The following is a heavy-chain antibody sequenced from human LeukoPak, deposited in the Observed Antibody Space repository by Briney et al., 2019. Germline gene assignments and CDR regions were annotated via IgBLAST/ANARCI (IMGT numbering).Heavy chain of an antibody. D-gene: IGHD3-10*01. CDR2: ISGSGGST. J-gene: IGHJ5*02. V-gene: IGHV3-23*01. CDR3: ARHLAYYYGSGSYFS. Sequence: GRSLRLSCAASGFTFDDYAMHWVRQAPGKGLEWVSAISGSGGSTYYADSVKGRFTISRDNSKNTLYLQMNSLRAEDTAVYYCARHLAYYYGSGSYFSWGQGTLVTVSS. CDR1: GFTFDDYA.